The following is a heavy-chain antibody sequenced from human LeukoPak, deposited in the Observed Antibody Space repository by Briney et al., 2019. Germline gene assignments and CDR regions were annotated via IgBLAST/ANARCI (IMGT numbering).Heavy chain of an antibody. Sequence: SETLSLTCSVSGGSLKSYYWSWIRQPPGKGLEWIGYIYYSGSTNYNPSLKSRVTISVDTSKNQFSLKLSSVTAADTAVYYCARVNYYYYGMDVWGQGTTVTVSS. V-gene: IGHV4-59*01. J-gene: IGHJ6*02. CDR2: IYYSGST. CDR3: ARVNYYYYGMDV. CDR1: GGSLKSYY.